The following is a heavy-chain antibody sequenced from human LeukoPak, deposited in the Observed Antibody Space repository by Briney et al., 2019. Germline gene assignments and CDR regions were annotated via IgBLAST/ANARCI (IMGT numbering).Heavy chain of an antibody. D-gene: IGHD1-26*01. J-gene: IGHJ4*02. CDR2: ISYDGSNK. CDR3: AKDRLVGATLYYFDY. Sequence: PGGSLRLSCAASGFTFSSYGMHWVRQAPGQGREWVAIISYDGSNKYYADSVKGRFTISRDNSKNTLYLQMNSLRAEDTAVYYCAKDRLVGATLYYFDYWGQGTLVTVSS. CDR1: GFTFSSYG. V-gene: IGHV3-30*18.